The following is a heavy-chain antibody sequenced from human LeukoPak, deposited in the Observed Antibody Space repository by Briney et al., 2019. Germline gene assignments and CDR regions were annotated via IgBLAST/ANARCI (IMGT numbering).Heavy chain of an antibody. CDR1: GFTFNNYE. D-gene: IGHD3-3*01. Sequence: GGSLRLSCAASGFTFNNYEMNWVRQAPGKGLEWVANIKQDGSEKYYVDSVKGRFTISRDNAKNSLYLQMNSLRAEDTAVYYCAVDDFWSGYPFMDVWGKGTTVTVSS. CDR2: IKQDGSEK. J-gene: IGHJ6*03. CDR3: AVDDFWSGYPFMDV. V-gene: IGHV3-7*01.